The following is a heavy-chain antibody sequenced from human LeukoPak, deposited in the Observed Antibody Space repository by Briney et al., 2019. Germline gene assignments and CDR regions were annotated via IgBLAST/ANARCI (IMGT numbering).Heavy chain of an antibody. J-gene: IGHJ4*02. CDR1: GFTFRTYS. D-gene: IGHD6-13*01. CDR3: ARALAAAGTGYYFDY. CDR2: ISSSGTHI. V-gene: IGHV3-21*01. Sequence: PGGSLRLSCAASGFTFRTYSVNWVRQAPGKGLEWVSPISSSGTHIYYAYSVRGRFTISRDNAMNSLYLQMNSLRAEDTAVYYCARALAAAGTGYYFDYWGQGTLVTVSS.